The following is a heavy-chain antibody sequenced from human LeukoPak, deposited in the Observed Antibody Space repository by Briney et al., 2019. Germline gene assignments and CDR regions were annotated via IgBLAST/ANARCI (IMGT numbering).Heavy chain of an antibody. CDR2: INPSGGST. CDR1: GYTFTSYD. D-gene: IGHD3-16*01. Sequence: ASVKVSCKASGYTFTSYDINWVRQAPGQGLEWMGLINPSGGSTTYAQRFQGRVTMTRDTSTSTVYMELSSLRSEDTAVYYCARSVHELRFFDYWGRGTLVTVSS. J-gene: IGHJ4*02. V-gene: IGHV1-46*01. CDR3: ARSVHELRFFDY.